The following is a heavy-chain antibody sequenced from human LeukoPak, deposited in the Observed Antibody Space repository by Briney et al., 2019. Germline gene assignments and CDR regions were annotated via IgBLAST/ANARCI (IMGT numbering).Heavy chain of an antibody. V-gene: IGHV3-21*01. CDR1: GFAFCSYS. Sequence: PGVSLRLSCAASGFAFCSYSMNWVRQAPGKGLEWVSSISSSSSYIYYADSVTGRFTISRDNAKNSLYLQMNSLRAEDTAVYYCARSSYSSSSSVWGQGTMVTVSS. CDR2: ISSSSSYI. J-gene: IGHJ3*01. CDR3: ARSSYSSSSSV. D-gene: IGHD6-6*01.